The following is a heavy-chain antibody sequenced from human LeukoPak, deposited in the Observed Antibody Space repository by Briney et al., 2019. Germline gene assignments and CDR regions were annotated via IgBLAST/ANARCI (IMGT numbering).Heavy chain of an antibody. J-gene: IGHJ4*02. V-gene: IGHV4-59*01. CDR2: IYYSVST. Sequence: SETLSLTCTVSGVSIGSYYWTWIRQPPGKGLEWIGYIYYSVSTNYNPSLKSRVTTSVDTSKNQLSLKLTAVTAADTAVYYGARDLTSFDYWGQGTLVTVSS. CDR1: GVSIGSYY. CDR3: ARDLTSFDY. D-gene: IGHD3-9*01.